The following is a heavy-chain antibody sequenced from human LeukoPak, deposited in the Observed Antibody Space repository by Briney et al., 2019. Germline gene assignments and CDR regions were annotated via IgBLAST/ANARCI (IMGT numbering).Heavy chain of an antibody. V-gene: IGHV3-23*01. D-gene: IGHD4-17*01. J-gene: IGHJ4*02. Sequence: HPGGSLRLSCAASGSTFSSYAMTWVRQAPGKGLEWVSTTRGSGGSTYYADSVKGRFTISRDNSKNTLSLQMNSLRVEDTAVYYCAKARYADYLETFDYWGQGTLVTVSS. CDR1: GSTFSSYA. CDR2: TRGSGGST. CDR3: AKARYADYLETFDY.